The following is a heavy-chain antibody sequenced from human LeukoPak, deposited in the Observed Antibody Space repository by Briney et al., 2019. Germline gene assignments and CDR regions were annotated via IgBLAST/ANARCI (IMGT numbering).Heavy chain of an antibody. J-gene: IGHJ5*02. CDR3: AKGGDDVYSSSFRGNWFDP. CDR1: GFTFSSYG. D-gene: IGHD6-13*01. CDR2: ISYDGSNK. V-gene: IGHV3-30*18. Sequence: GGSLRLSCAASGFTFSSYGMHWVRQARDKGLEWVAFISYDGSNKYYADSAKGRFTISRDNSKNTLYLQMNSLRAEDTAVYYCAKGGDDVYSSSFRGNWFDPWGQGTLVTVSS.